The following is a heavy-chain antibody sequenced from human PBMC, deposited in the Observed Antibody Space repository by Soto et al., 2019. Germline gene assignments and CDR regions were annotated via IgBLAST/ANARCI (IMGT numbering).Heavy chain of an antibody. V-gene: IGHV5-51*01. CDR2: IYPGDSDT. CDR3: ARLGWYDYVWANPRDAFDI. J-gene: IGHJ3*02. CDR1: GYSFTSYW. D-gene: IGHD3-16*01. Sequence: PGESLKISCKGSGYSFTSYWIGWVRQIPWKGLEWMGIIYPGDSDTRYSPSFQGQVTISADKSISTAYLQWSSLKASDTAMYYYARLGWYDYVWANPRDAFDIWGQGTMVTVSS.